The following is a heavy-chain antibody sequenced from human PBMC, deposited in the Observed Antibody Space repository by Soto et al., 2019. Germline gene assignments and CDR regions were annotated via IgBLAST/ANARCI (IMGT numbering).Heavy chain of an antibody. D-gene: IGHD3-3*01. Sequence: GASVKVSCKASGYTFATSGMHWVRQAPGQSLEWMGWINVGDGNTKYSQKFQGRVTITRDTSASTAYMELSSLTSEDTAVYYCARARIPIFGVVTAVDVWGQGTTVTVSS. CDR1: GYTFATSG. J-gene: IGHJ6*02. CDR2: INVGDGNT. V-gene: IGHV1-3*01. CDR3: ARARIPIFGVVTAVDV.